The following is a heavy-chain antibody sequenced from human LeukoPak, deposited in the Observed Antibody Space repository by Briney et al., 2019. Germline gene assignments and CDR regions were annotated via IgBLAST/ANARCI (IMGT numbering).Heavy chain of an antibody. D-gene: IGHD1-26*01. CDR2: ISGSGSTI. J-gene: IGHJ4*02. Sequence: PGGSLRLSCAASGFTFSSYSMNWIRQAPGKGLEWLSYISGSGSTIYYADSVKGRFTISRDNAKNSLYLQMNSLRAEDTAVYYCARERAEWENYWGQGTLVTVSS. V-gene: IGHV3-48*04. CDR3: ARERAEWENY. CDR1: GFTFSSYS.